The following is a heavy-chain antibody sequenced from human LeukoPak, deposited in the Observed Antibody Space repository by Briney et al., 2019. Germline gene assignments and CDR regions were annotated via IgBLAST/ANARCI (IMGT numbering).Heavy chain of an antibody. V-gene: IGHV1-69*13. Sequence: SVKVSCKASGGTFSSYAISWVRQAPGQGLEWIGGIIPIFGTANYAQKFQGRVTITADESTSTAYMELSSLRSEDTAVYYCAIGIPKVDSHNWFDPWGQGTLVTVSS. CDR2: IIPIFGTA. D-gene: IGHD5-12*01. J-gene: IGHJ5*02. CDR1: GGTFSSYA. CDR3: AIGIPKVDSHNWFDP.